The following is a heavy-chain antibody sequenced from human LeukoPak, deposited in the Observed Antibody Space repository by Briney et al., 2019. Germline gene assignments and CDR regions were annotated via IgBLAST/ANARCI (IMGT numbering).Heavy chain of an antibody. D-gene: IGHD3-10*01. CDR3: ERHGSGTNFPPLEGWFDP. V-gene: IGHV5-51*01. CDR1: GYSFTTYW. J-gene: IGHJ5*02. CDR2: IYPGDSDT. Sequence: GESLKISRKASGYSFTTYWIGWVRQMPGKGLEWMGIIYPGDSDTRYSPSFQGQVTISADKSISTAYLQWSSLKASDNAMYYCERHGSGTNFPPLEGWFDPWGQGTLVTVSS.